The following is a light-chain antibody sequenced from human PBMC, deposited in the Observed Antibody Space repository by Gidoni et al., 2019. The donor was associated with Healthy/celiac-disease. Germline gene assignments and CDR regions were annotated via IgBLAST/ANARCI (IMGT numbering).Light chain of an antibody. J-gene: IGKJ4*01. CDR1: QGISSY. CDR3: QQYYSYPPT. CDR2: AAS. V-gene: IGKV1-8*01. Sequence: AIRITQSPSSLSASTGDRVTITCRASQGISSYLAWYQQKPGKAPKLLIYAASTLQSGVPSRFSGSGSGTDFTLTISCLQSDDFATYYCQQYYSYPPTFGGGTKVEIK.